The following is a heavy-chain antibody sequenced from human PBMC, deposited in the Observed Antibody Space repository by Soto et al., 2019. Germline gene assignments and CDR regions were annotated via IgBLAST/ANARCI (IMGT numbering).Heavy chain of an antibody. CDR3: AKGRPPFDL. D-gene: IGHD6-6*01. J-gene: IGHJ2*01. V-gene: IGHV3-23*01. CDR1: QFTFSYYA. CDR2: ISGAGGST. Sequence: EVHLLESGGGLVQPGGSLRLSCAASQFTFSYYAMGWVCQAPGKGLEWVSLISGAGGSTNYADSVKGRFAISRDNSENTLYLQMNSLSAEDTAVYYCAKGRPPFDLWGRGTLVIVSS.